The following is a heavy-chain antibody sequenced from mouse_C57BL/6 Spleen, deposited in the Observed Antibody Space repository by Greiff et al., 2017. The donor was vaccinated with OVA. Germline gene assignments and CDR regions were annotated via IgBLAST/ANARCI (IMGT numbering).Heavy chain of an antibody. D-gene: IGHD4-1*01. CDR3: ARHEEGVWGFDY. CDR1: GYTFTEYT. CDR2: FYPGSGSI. V-gene: IGHV1-62-2*01. Sequence: VQLQQSGAGLVKPGASVKLSCKASGYTFTEYTIHWVTQRSGQGLEWIGWFYPGSGSIESNEKFKDKATLTADKSSSTVYMELSRVTSEDAAVYFCARHEEGVWGFDYWGQGTTLTGSA. J-gene: IGHJ2*01.